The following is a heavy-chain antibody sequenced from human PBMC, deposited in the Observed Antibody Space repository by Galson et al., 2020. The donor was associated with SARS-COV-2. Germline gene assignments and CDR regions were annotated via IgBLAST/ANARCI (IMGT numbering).Heavy chain of an antibody. CDR2: ISPTGTTI. CDR1: GFIFSTSE. V-gene: IGHV3-48*03. J-gene: IGHJ5*02. CDR3: MRDDHPSGVYGWFDP. Sequence: GRSLRLSCAASGFIFSTSEMTWVRKSPGKGLEWVSYISPTGTTIYYADSVRGRFTITRDNAKNSLYLQMKSLRAEDSAIYYCMRDDHPSGVYGWFDPWGQGTLVTVSS. D-gene: IGHD3-16*01.